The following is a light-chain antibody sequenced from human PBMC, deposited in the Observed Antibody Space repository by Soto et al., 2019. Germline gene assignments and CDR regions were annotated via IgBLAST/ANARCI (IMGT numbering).Light chain of an antibody. CDR2: GAS. CDR3: QQYNSSPRT. Sequence: EIVMTQSPATLSLSPGERATLSCRASQSVSSNLAWYQQKPGQAPRLLIYGASTRATGIPARFSGSGSGTEFTLTISSLQSEDFAVYYCQQYNSSPRTFGQGTKLEIK. CDR1: QSVSSN. V-gene: IGKV3-15*01. J-gene: IGKJ2*01.